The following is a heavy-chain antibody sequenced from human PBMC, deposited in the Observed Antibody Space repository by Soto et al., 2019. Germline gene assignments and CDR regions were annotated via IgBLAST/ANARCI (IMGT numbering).Heavy chain of an antibody. V-gene: IGHV3-23*01. CDR3: VKAAAAPPYYYYGMDV. J-gene: IGHJ6*02. D-gene: IGHD6-13*01. Sequence: QPGGSLRLSCAASGFTFSSYAMSWVRQAPGKGLEWVSAISGSGGSTYYADSVKGRFTISRDNSKNTLYLQMNSPRAEDTAVFYCVKAAAAPPYYYYGMDVWGQGTTVTVSS. CDR2: ISGSGGST. CDR1: GFTFSSYA.